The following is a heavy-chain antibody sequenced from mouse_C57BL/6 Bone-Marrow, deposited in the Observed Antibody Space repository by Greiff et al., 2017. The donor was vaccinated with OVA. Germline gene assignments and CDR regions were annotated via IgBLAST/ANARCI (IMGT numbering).Heavy chain of an antibody. Sequence: EVKLVESGGGLVQPGGSMKLSCVASGFTFSNYWMNWVRQSPEKGLEWVAQIRLKSDNYATHYAESVKGRFTISRDDSKSSVYLQMNNLRAEDTGIYYCTTPYGSSLDYWGQGTTLTVSS. V-gene: IGHV6-3*01. CDR3: TTPYGSSLDY. J-gene: IGHJ2*01. D-gene: IGHD1-1*01. CDR2: IRLKSDNYAT. CDR1: GFTFSNYW.